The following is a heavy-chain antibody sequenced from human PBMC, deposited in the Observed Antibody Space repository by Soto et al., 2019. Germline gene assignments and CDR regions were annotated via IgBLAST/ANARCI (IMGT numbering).Heavy chain of an antibody. Sequence: QVQLVESGGGVVQPGASLRLSCAASGFRFSGFAMHWVRQAPGKGLEWVAVISFDGSEKFYVDSVKGRFSISRDDFHSTVFLQMDSQRPEDTGVYYCARDLGGYVHLWDKSNYWGQGTLVNVSS. D-gene: IGHD5-12*01. CDR3: ARDLGGYVHLWDKSNY. V-gene: IGHV3-30*04. CDR1: GFRFSGFA. CDR2: ISFDGSEK. J-gene: IGHJ4*02.